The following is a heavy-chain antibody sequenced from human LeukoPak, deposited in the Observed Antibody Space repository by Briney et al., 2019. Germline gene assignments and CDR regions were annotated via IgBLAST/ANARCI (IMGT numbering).Heavy chain of an antibody. J-gene: IGHJ4*02. V-gene: IGHV1-18*01. CDR3: GSGIMITFGGVIVMDY. CDR1: GYTFTSYG. Sequence: GSSVKVSYKASGYTFTSYGISWVRQAPGHGLEWMGWISAYNGNTNYAQKFQGRVTMTTDTSTSTAYMELRSLRSDDTAVYYCGSGIMITFGGVIVMDYWGQGTLVTVSS. CDR2: ISAYNGNT. D-gene: IGHD3-16*02.